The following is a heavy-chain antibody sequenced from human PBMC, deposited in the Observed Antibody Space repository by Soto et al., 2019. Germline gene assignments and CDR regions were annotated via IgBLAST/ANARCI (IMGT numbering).Heavy chain of an antibody. Sequence: GESLKISCTASGFSVSMNYMTWIRQAPGEGLEWVSLVSPGGTTYYADSVKGRFTISRDDSKNTLYLEMDSLRAEDTAVYYCAIFVEVVVVAASIDYWGQGSLVTVSS. J-gene: IGHJ4*02. CDR1: GFSVSMNY. CDR3: AIFVEVVVVAASIDY. CDR2: VSPGGTT. V-gene: IGHV3-53*01. D-gene: IGHD2-15*01.